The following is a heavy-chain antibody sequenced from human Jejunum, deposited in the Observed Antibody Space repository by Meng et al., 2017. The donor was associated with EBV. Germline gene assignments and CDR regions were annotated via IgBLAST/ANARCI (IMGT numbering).Heavy chain of an antibody. D-gene: IGHD2-21*02. V-gene: IGHV4-61*01. CDR3: AGDRRAHCGSDCNPLDY. CDR1: GDSVSSRSNS. Sequence: PAPVRFKPSETPSPTGTVSGDSVSSRSNSWDWIRQPPGKGLEWIGYMYYSGSSNYNPSLKSRVTISIDMSKNQFSLKLNSVTAADTAVYYCAGDRRAHCGSDCNPLDYWGQGTLVTVSS. CDR2: MYYSGSS. J-gene: IGHJ4*02.